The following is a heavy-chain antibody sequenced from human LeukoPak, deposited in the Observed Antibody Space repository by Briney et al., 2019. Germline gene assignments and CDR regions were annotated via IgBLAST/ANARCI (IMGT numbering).Heavy chain of an antibody. CDR1: GFTVSDNY. CDR3: ARDEGYSQH. J-gene: IGHJ1*01. V-gene: IGHV3-21*01. CDR2: ISSSSSYI. Sequence: GGSLRLSCAASGFTVSDNYMSWVRQAPGKGLEWVSSISSSSSYIYYADPVKGRFTISRDNAKNSLYLQMNSLRAEDTAVYYCARDEGYSQHWGQGTLVTVSS.